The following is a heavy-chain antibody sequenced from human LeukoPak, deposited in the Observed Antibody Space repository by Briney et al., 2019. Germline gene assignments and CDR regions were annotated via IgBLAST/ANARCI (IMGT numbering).Heavy chain of an antibody. V-gene: IGHV4-4*07. CDR3: AREGISDIVVVPAAMGFDY. Sequence: SETLSLTCTVSGGSISSYYWSWIRQPAGKGLEWIGRIYTSGSTNYNPSLKSRVTMSVDTSKNQFSLKLSSVTAADTAVYYWAREGISDIVVVPAAMGFDYWGQGTLVTVSS. J-gene: IGHJ4*02. D-gene: IGHD2-2*01. CDR1: GGSISSYY. CDR2: IYTSGST.